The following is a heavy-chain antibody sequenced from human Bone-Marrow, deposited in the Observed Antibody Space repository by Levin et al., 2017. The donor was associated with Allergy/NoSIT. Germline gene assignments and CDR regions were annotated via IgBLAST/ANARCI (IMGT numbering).Heavy chain of an antibody. V-gene: IGHV3-53*01. J-gene: IGHJ4*02. CDR2: IYSGGDT. CDR3: AGTSSKDY. Sequence: QTGGSLRLSCAASGFTVHNNYMSWVRQAPGRGLEWVSVIYSGGDTRYADSVKGRFTISRDTSKLFLQMNSLRPEDTAVYYCAGTSSKDYWGQGTLVTVSS. CDR1: GFTVHNNY.